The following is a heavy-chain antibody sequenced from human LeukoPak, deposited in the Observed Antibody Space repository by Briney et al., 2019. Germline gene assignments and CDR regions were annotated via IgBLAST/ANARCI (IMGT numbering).Heavy chain of an antibody. Sequence: SQTLSLTCTVSGGSISSGSYYWRWIRQPAGTGLEWIGRIYTSGSTNYNPSLKSRVTISVDTSKNQFSLKLSSVTAADTAVYYCARDRIYYYDSSGYRVDAFDIWGQGTMVTASS. CDR3: ARDRIYYYDSSGYRVDAFDI. CDR2: IYTSGST. CDR1: GGSISSGSYY. J-gene: IGHJ3*02. D-gene: IGHD3-22*01. V-gene: IGHV4-61*02.